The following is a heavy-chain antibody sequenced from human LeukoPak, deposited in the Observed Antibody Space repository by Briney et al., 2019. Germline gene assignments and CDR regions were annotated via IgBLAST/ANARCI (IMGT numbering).Heavy chain of an antibody. CDR3: ARADYYGSGNYYTSDY. CDR1: GFTFSSYS. V-gene: IGHV3-48*01. CDR2: IRSSSSTM. Sequence: PGGSLRLSCAASGFTFSSYSMNWVRQAPGKGLEWVSYIRSSSSTMYYADSAKGRFTISRDNAKNSLYLQMNSLRAEDTAVYYCARADYYGSGNYYTSDYWGQGTLVTVSS. J-gene: IGHJ4*02. D-gene: IGHD3-10*01.